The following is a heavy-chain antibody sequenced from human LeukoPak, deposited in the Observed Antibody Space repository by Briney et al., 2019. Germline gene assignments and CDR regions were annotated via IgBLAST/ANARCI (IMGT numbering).Heavy chain of an antibody. CDR1: GFTFNSYW. Sequence: GGSLRLSCAASGFTFNSYWMHWVRQAPGKGLVWVSRINSDGTTTTYADSVKGRFSISGDNAKNTLYLQMNSLRDDDTAVYFCTSVKNGYYGYFDPWGQGTLVTVSS. J-gene: IGHJ5*02. CDR3: TSVKNGYYGYFDP. CDR2: INSDGTTT. V-gene: IGHV3-74*01. D-gene: IGHD3-3*01.